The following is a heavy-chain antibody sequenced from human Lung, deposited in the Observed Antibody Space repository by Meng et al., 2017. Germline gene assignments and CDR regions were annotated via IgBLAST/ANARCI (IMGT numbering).Heavy chain of an antibody. J-gene: IGHJ4*01. CDR2: IGNSGTTI. D-gene: IGHD2-8*01. V-gene: IGHV3-11*01. CDR1: GFTLSDHY. CDR3: ARDRAQWHY. Sequence: QVQLVESGGGSVKPGGSLRFSCEVSGFTLSDHYMSWIRQVPGKGLEWVSYIGNSGTTIYYADSVTGRFTISRDIARNSVYLQLNSLRVEDTGVYYCARDRAQWHYWDQAPWSPSPQ.